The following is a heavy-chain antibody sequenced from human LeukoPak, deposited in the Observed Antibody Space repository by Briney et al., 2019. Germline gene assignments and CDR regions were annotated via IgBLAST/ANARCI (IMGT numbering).Heavy chain of an antibody. CDR2: ISSSSSYI. D-gene: IGHD2-8*01. CDR3: ARAQMVYATLGYYYYGMDV. CDR1: GFTFSSYA. Sequence: GGSLRLSCAASGFTFSSYATSWVRQAPGKGLEWVSSISSSSSYIYYADSVKGRFTISRDNAKNSLYLQMNSLRAEDTAVYYCARAQMVYATLGYYYYGMDVWGQGTTVTVSS. J-gene: IGHJ6*02. V-gene: IGHV3-21*01.